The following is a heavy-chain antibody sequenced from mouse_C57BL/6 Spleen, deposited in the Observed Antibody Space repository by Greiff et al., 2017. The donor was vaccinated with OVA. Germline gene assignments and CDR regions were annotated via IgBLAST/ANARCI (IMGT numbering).Heavy chain of an antibody. CDR1: FYPFTSYW. CDR2: IDPSDSAT. J-gene: IGHJ4*01. CDR3: ARDYAMDY. Sequence: VQLPQSGAELVRPGSSVQLSCKASFYPFTSYWLHLVMQRPIQCLYWIGNIDPSDSATPYTQKFKDKATLTVDKSSSTAYMQLSSLTSEDSAVYYCARDYAMDYWGQGTSVTVSS. V-gene: IGHV1-52*01.